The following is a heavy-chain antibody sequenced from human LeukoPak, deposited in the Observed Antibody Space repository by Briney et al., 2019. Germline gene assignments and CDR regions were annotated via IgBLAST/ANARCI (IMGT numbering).Heavy chain of an antibody. CDR2: ISWNSGSI. V-gene: IGHV3-9*01. CDR3: AKDIAGEHWLAYYFDY. J-gene: IGHJ4*02. CDR1: GFTFDDYA. Sequence: GGSLRLSCAASGFTFDDYAMHWVRQAPGKGLEWVSGISWNSGSIGYADSVKGRFTISRDNAKNSLYLQMNSLKAEDTALYYCAKDIAGEHWLAYYFDYWGQGTLVTVSP. D-gene: IGHD6-19*01.